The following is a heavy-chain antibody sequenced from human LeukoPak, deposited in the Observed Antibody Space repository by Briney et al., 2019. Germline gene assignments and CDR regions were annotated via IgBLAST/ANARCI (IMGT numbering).Heavy chain of an antibody. D-gene: IGHD6-13*01. CDR1: GFTFSSYS. CDR2: ISYDGSNR. V-gene: IGHV3-30*07. Sequence: AGTSLRLSCAASGFTFSSYSMHWVRQAPGKGLEWVAVISYDGSNRYYADSVKGRFTISRDNSKNTLYLQMNSLRAEDTAVYYCTKSGIDSSSWYAAYPFDIWGQGTMVTVSS. J-gene: IGHJ3*02. CDR3: TKSGIDSSSWYAAYPFDI.